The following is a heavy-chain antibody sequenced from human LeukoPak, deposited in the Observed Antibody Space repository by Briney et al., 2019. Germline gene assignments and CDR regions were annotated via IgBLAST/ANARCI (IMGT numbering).Heavy chain of an antibody. D-gene: IGHD3-16*02. J-gene: IGHJ5*02. V-gene: IGHV1-69*13. CDR2: IIPIFGTA. CDR3: ASGTGSYRRNWFDP. CDR1: GGTFSSYA. Sequence: VASVKVSCKASGGTFSSYAISWVRQAPGQGLEWMGGIIPIFGTANYAQKFQGRVTITADESTSTAYAELSSLRSEDTAVYYCASGTGSYRRNWFDPWGQGTLVTVSS.